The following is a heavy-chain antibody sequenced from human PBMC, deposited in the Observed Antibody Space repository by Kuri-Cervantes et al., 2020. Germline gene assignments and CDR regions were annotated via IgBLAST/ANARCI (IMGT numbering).Heavy chain of an antibody. J-gene: IGHJ4*02. Sequence: SVKVSCKASGGTFSSYAISWVRQAPGQGLEWMGGIIPIFGTANYAQKFQGRVTITRDTSAGTAYMELSSLRSEDTAVYYCATITGTMFDYWGQGTLVTVSS. V-gene: IGHV1-69*05. CDR2: IIPIFGTA. D-gene: IGHD1-7*01. CDR1: GGTFSSYA. CDR3: ATITGTMFDY.